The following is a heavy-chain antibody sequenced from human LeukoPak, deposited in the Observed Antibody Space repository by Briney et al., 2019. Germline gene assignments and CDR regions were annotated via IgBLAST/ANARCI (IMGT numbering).Heavy chain of an antibody. CDR2: IYYSGST. CDR3: ARGKRYSSSWYWYFDL. Sequence: SETLSLTCTVSGGSISSYYWSWIRQPPGKGLEWIGYIYYSGSTNYNPSLKSRVTISVDTSKNQFSLKLSSVTAADTAVYYCARGKRYSSSWYWYFDLWGRGTLVTVSS. D-gene: IGHD6-13*01. V-gene: IGHV4-59*01. J-gene: IGHJ2*01. CDR1: GGSISSYY.